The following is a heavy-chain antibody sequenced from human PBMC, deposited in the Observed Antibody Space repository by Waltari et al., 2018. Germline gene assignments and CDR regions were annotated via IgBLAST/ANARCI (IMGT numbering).Heavy chain of an antibody. Sequence: QVQLVQSGAEVKKPGASVKVSCKASGYTFTGYDINWVRQATGQGLEWMGWMNPKSGNAYATPKFQDRVIMTTDSSTSTVYMELNSLRPDDTGVYFCARGAVPGKGANWFDPWGQGTLVIVSS. J-gene: IGHJ5*02. V-gene: IGHV1-8*01. CDR2: MNPKSGNA. CDR1: GYTFTGYD. D-gene: IGHD3-16*01. CDR3: ARGAVPGKGANWFDP.